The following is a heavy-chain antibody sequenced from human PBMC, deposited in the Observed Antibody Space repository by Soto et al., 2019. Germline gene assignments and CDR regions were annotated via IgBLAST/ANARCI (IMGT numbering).Heavy chain of an antibody. CDR1: GGSVSSGSYY. D-gene: IGHD1-26*01. J-gene: IGHJ6*02. CDR2: IYYSGST. V-gene: IGHV4-61*01. Sequence: PSETLSLTCTVSGGSVSSGSYYWRWIRQPPGKGLEWIGYIYYSGSTTYKPSLKTRVTISVDTSKNQFPLKLSSVTAADTAVYYCARYRWEHGMDVWGQGTPVTVSS. CDR3: ARYRWEHGMDV.